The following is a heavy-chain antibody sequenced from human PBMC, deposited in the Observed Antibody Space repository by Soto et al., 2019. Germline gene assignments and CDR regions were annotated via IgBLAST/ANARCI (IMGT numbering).Heavy chain of an antibody. Sequence: QSGGSLRLSCAGSGFTFSNYAMSWVRQAPGKGLEWVSGIGVSGSSTYHADSVEGRFTISRDNSKNTLYLQMNSLRAEDTAVYYCGRGALAAPIYYYSMDVWGQGTTVTVSS. V-gene: IGHV3-23*01. D-gene: IGHD6-19*01. J-gene: IGHJ6*02. CDR1: GFTFSNYA. CDR2: IGVSGSST. CDR3: GRGALAAPIYYYSMDV.